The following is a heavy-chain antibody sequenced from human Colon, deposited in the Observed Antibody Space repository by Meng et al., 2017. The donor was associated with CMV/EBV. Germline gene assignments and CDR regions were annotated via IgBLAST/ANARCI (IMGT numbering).Heavy chain of an antibody. CDR1: GFIFGDHF. J-gene: IGHJ4*02. D-gene: IGHD2-8*01. CDR2: AKNKPWQYGT. Sequence: GGSLRLSCTASGFIFGDHFMDWVRQSPGKGLEWVGRAKNKPWQYGTEYAASVKVRFIISRDDSNGSLYLQMNSLKHEDTAVYYCVRDGRMYAFDYWGQGTLVTVSS. CDR3: VRDGRMYAFDY. V-gene: IGHV3-72*01.